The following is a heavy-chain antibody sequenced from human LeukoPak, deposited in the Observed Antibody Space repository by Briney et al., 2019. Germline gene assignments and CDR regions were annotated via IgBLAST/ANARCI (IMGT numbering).Heavy chain of an antibody. D-gene: IGHD6-13*01. V-gene: IGHV3-30*02. CDR3: AKSPYSNSWHFDY. CDR1: GFTFSSFG. J-gene: IGHJ4*02. CDR2: IHNYETTE. Sequence: GGSLRLSCTTSGFTFSSFGMHWVRQTPGKGLEWLTFIHNYETTEYYADSAKGRFTISRDNSKNTLYLQMNSLTDEDTAVYYCAKSPYSNSWHFDYWGQGTLVTVSS.